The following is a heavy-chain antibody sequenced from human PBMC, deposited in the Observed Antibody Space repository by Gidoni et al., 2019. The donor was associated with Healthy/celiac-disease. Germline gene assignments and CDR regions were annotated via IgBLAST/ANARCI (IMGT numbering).Heavy chain of an antibody. CDR1: GFTVSSNY. CDR2: IYSGGST. CDR3: ARELYDSRPFDI. Sequence: EVQLVESGGGLIQPGGSLRLSCAASGFTVSSNYMSWVRRAPGKGLKWVSVIYSGGSTYYADSVKGRFTISRDNSKNTLYLQMNSLRAEDTAVYYCARELYDSRPFDIWGQGTMVTVSS. V-gene: IGHV3-53*01. J-gene: IGHJ3*02. D-gene: IGHD3-22*01.